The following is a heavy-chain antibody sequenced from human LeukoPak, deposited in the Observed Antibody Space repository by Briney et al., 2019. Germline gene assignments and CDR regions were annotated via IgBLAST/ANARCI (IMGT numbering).Heavy chain of an antibody. CDR1: GGSISSSSYY. CDR2: IYYSGST. J-gene: IGHJ5*02. Sequence: SETLSLTCTVSGGSISSSSYYWGWIRQPPGKGLEWIGSIYYSGSTYYNPSLKSRVTISVDTSKNQFSLKLSSVTAADTAVYYCAIGSTYNWFDPWGQGTLVTVSS. V-gene: IGHV4-39*01. CDR3: AIGSTYNWFDP. D-gene: IGHD3-16*02.